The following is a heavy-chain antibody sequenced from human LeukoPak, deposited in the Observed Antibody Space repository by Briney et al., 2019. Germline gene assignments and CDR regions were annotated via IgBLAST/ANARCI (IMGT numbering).Heavy chain of an antibody. Sequence: GRSLRLSCVGSGYEFKRNSMNWVRQAPGKGLEWISFITSSSSSLFYAASVSGRFTISRDNAMNSMYLQMNSLRDEDTAVYYCTRGGSYFEKWGQGSLVTVTS. CDR2: ITSSSSSL. CDR3: TRGGSYFEK. J-gene: IGHJ4*02. V-gene: IGHV3-48*02. CDR1: GYEFKRNS. D-gene: IGHD3-10*01.